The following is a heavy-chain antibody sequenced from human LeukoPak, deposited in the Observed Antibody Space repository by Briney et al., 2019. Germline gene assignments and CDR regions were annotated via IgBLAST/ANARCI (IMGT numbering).Heavy chain of an antibody. J-gene: IGHJ4*02. CDR1: GFSFSSYW. V-gene: IGHV3-74*01. CDR2: IDSDGSNT. D-gene: IGHD3-10*01. Sequence: GGSLRLSCAAAGFSFSSYWMHWVRQAPGKGLVWVSRIDSDGSNTIYADSVKGRFTISRDNAKNTLYLQMNSLRAEDTAVYYCARGRELWSRGVIDYWGQGSLVTVSS. CDR3: ARGRELWSRGVIDY.